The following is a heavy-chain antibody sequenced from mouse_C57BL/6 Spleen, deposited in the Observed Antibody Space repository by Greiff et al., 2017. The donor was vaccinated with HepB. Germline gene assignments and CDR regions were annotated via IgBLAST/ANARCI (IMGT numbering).Heavy chain of an antibody. J-gene: IGHJ4*01. Sequence: QVQLQQPGTELVKPGASVKLSCKASGYTFTSYWMHWVKQRPGQGLEWIGNINPSNGGTNYNEKFKSKATLTVDKSSSTAYMQLISLTYEDSAVYDCEKILEGRRFGGDNAMDYWGQGTSVTVSS. V-gene: IGHV1-53*01. D-gene: IGHD2-13*01. CDR1: GYTFTSYW. CDR3: EKILEGRRFGGDNAMDY. CDR2: INPSNGGT.